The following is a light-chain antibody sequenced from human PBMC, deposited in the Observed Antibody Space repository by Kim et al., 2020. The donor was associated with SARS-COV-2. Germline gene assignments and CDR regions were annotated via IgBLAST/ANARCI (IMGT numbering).Light chain of an antibody. CDR2: GAS. CDR1: QGINNY. J-gene: IGKJ5*01. V-gene: IGKV1-9*01. Sequence: AYVGDTVTITCRARQGINNYLAWYQQKPGRVPQLLIYGASTVERGVPSRFSGSGSGTDFTLTISSLQPEDFATYYCQKLSSDPRTFGLGTRLEIK. CDR3: QKLSSDPRT.